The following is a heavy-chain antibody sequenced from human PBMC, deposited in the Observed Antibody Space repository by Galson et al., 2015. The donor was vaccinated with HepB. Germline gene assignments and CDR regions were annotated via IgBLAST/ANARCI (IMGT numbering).Heavy chain of an antibody. Sequence: SLRLSCAASGFTFSSYAMSWVRQAPGKGLEWVSAISGSGGSTYYADSVKGRFTISGDNSKNTLYLQMNSLRAEDTAVYYCAKDNGWVIAVAGPDYWGQGTLVTVSS. CDR2: ISGSGGST. CDR1: GFTFSSYA. V-gene: IGHV3-23*01. D-gene: IGHD6-19*01. J-gene: IGHJ4*02. CDR3: AKDNGWVIAVAGPDY.